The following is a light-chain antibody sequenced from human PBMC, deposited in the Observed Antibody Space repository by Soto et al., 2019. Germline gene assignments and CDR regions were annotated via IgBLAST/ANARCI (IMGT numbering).Light chain of an antibody. CDR2: DAS. CDR3: QHFKDYAWR. Sequence: MTQTPPTLSVYVEDGVTVTCRASQNIERYMAWYQQKPGRAPSLIIYDASTLERGVPSRFSGSRSGTEFTLIISNLQSDEFATYYCQHFKDYAWRFGEGAKVDI. J-gene: IGKJ1*01. V-gene: IGKV1-5*01. CDR1: QNIERY.